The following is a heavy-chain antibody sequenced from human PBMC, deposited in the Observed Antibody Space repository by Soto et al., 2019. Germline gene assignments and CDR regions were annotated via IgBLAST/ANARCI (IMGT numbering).Heavy chain of an antibody. Sequence: PGGSLRLSCTASGFTFGDYAMSWFRQAPGKGLEWVGFIRSKAYGGTTEYAASVKGRFTISRDDSKSIAYLQMNSLKTEDTAVYYCTRAHMTTVTTDAFDIWGQGTMVTVSS. CDR2: IRSKAYGGTT. V-gene: IGHV3-49*03. CDR1: GFTFGDYA. J-gene: IGHJ3*02. CDR3: TRAHMTTVTTDAFDI. D-gene: IGHD4-4*01.